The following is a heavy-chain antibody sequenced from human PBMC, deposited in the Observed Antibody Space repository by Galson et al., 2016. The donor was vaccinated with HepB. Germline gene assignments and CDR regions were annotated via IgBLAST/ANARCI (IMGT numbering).Heavy chain of an antibody. Sequence: SETLSLTCGVSGGSISSSTNAWAWIRQPPGKGLEWIATIYDIGSPYYNPSLKRRVTISVDTSKRQCSLKLTSVIAADTAMYFCARSNGRKFNRLAFDISGQGTMVTVSS. J-gene: IGHJ3*02. V-gene: IGHV4-39*01. D-gene: IGHD2-8*01. CDR3: ARSNGRKFNRLAFDI. CDR1: GGSISSSTNA. CDR2: IYDIGSP.